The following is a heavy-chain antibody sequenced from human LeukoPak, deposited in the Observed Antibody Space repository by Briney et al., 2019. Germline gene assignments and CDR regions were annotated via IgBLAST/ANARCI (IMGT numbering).Heavy chain of an antibody. CDR2: IVTAGDT. D-gene: IGHD1-1*01. V-gene: IGHV3-13*01. Sequence: GGSLRLSSADSGFTFSYYGMHWVRQATGKGLEWVSAIVTAGDTYYTGSVKGRFTISRENAKNSLYLQMNSLRAGDTAVYYCARVAKERVGGVYFFDYWGQGTLVTVSS. CDR1: GFTFSYYG. J-gene: IGHJ4*02. CDR3: ARVAKERVGGVYFFDY.